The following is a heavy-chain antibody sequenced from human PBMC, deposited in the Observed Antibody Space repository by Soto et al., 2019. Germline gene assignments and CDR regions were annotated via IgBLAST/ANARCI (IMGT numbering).Heavy chain of an antibody. V-gene: IGHV1-18*01. CDR3: GRGNKLVVPGGTPIYYYYGMDV. J-gene: IGHJ6*02. CDR2: IISYNGNT. CDR1: GYTFSNYG. Sequence: ASVKVSCKASGYTFSNYGISWVRQVPGQGLEWMAWIISYNGNTNYAQKFQGRVTVTTDTSTSTAYMELRSLRSDDTAVYYCGRGNKLVVPGGTPIYYYYGMDVWGQGTTVTVSS. D-gene: IGHD2-2*01.